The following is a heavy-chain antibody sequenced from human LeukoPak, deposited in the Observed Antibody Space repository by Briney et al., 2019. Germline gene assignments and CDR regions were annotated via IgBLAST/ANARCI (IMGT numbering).Heavy chain of an antibody. CDR1: GFTFSSYG. D-gene: IGHD3-10*01. Sequence: GGSLRLSCAASGFTFSSYGMHWVRQAPGKGLEWVAFIRYDGSNKYYADSVKGRFTISRDNSKNTLYLQMNCLRAEDTAVYYCAGNYYGSGSYRYWGQGTLVTVSS. CDR3: AGNYYGSGSYRY. V-gene: IGHV3-30*02. CDR2: IRYDGSNK. J-gene: IGHJ4*02.